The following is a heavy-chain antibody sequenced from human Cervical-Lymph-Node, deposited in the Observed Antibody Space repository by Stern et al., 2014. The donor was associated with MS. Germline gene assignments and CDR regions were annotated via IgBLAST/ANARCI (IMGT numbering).Heavy chain of an antibody. D-gene: IGHD4-17*01. J-gene: IGHJ4*02. Sequence: EVQLVESGGGLVKPGESLRLSCDASGFTFSHSSINWVRQAPGKGLEWHSSISHNSTHTYYADSVEGRFTISRDSAKDSVSLHMVSLRAEDTAVYYCARARVGDYARSPHLDSWGQGTLVTVSS. V-gene: IGHV3-21*01. CDR1: GFTFSHSS. CDR3: ARARVGDYARSPHLDS. CDR2: ISHNSTHT.